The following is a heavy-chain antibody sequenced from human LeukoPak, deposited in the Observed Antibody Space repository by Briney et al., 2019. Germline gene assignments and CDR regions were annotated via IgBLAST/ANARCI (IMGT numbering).Heavy chain of an antibody. J-gene: IGHJ4*02. Sequence: GGSLRLSCAASGFTFSGYSMNWVRQAPGKGLEWVSSISSSSSYIYYADSVKGRFTISRDNAKNSLYLQMNSLRAEDTAVYYCARDRYNWNDEYYFDYWGQGTLVTVSS. D-gene: IGHD1-20*01. CDR1: GFTFSGYS. V-gene: IGHV3-21*01. CDR2: ISSSSSYI. CDR3: ARDRYNWNDEYYFDY.